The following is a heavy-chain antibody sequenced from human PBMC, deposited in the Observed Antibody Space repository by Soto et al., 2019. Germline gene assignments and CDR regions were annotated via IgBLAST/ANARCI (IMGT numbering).Heavy chain of an antibody. CDR1: GGTFSSYA. V-gene: IGHV1-69*13. CDR2: IIPIFGTA. Sequence: SVKVSWKASGGTFSSYAISWVRQAPGQGLEWMGGIIPIFGTANYAQKFQGRVTITADESTSTAYMELSSLRSEDTAVYYCARAGYCSSTSCYFPLGYYYYYGMDVWGQGTTVTVSS. CDR3: ARAGYCSSTSCYFPLGYYYYYGMDV. J-gene: IGHJ6*02. D-gene: IGHD2-2*01.